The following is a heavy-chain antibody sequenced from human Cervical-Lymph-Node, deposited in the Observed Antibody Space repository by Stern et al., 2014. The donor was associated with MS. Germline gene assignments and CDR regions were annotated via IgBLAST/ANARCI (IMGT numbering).Heavy chain of an antibody. V-gene: IGHV4-59*01. CDR2: ISYSGST. CDR3: ATSSVGYSYSYAMDV. CDR1: GGSISTYY. D-gene: IGHD1-26*01. J-gene: IGHJ6*02. Sequence: VHLVESGPGLVKPSETLALTCTVSGGSISTYYWSWIRQSPGKGLEWIGYISYSGSTTYSSSLKSRVTISADSSNRQFSLNLSSVSAADPAVYYCATSSVGYSYSYAMDVWGQGTTVTVSS.